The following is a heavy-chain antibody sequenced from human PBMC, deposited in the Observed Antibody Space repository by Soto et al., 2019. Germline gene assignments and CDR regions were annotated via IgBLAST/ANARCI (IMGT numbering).Heavy chain of an antibody. CDR3: ASHLYGSTYYYYMDV. V-gene: IGHV3-23*01. CDR2: ISGSGGST. CDR1: GFTFSSYA. D-gene: IGHD3-10*01. Sequence: GGSLRLSCAASGFTFSSYAMSWVRQAPGKGLERVSAISGSGGSTYYADSVKGRFTISRDNSKNTLYLQMNSLRAEDTAVYYCASHLYGSTYYYYMDVWGKGTTVTVSS. J-gene: IGHJ6*03.